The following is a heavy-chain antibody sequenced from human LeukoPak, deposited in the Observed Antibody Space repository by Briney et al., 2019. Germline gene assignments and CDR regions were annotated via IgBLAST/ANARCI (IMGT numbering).Heavy chain of an antibody. V-gene: IGHV3-NL1*01. CDR1: GFTFSSYG. Sequence: GGSLRLSCAASGFTFSSYGMHWVRQAPGKGLEWVSVIYSGGSTYYADSVKGRFTISRDNSKNTLYLQMNSLRAEDTAVYYCARRARYGDYDWFDPWGQGTLVTVSS. CDR2: IYSGGST. CDR3: ARRARYGDYDWFDP. J-gene: IGHJ5*02. D-gene: IGHD4-17*01.